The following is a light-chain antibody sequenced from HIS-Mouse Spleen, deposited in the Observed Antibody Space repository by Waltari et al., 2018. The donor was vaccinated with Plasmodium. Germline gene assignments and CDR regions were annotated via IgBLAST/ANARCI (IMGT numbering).Light chain of an antibody. CDR3: YSTDSSGNHRV. V-gene: IGLV3-10*01. CDR2: EDS. CDR1: ALPLHS. J-gene: IGLJ3*02. Sequence: SYELTQPPAASVSHGQTARITCSRAALPLHSAYSYHQKSGQAPALVIYEDSKPPSGIPERFSGSSSGTMATLTISGAQVEDEADYYCYSTDSSGNHRVFGGGTKLTVL.